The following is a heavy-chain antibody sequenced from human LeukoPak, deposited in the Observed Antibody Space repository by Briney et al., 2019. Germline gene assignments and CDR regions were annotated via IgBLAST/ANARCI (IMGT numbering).Heavy chain of an antibody. CDR3: ARAVQVTTGGLFDY. CDR1: GGTFSNYA. Sequence: ASVKVSCKASGGTFSNYAISWVRQAPGQGPEWMGGIIPIFDTPNFAQKFQGRVTITADKSTSTAYMELSRLRSEDTAVYYCARAVQVTTGGLFDYWGQGTLVTVSS. D-gene: IGHD4-17*01. CDR2: IIPIFDTP. J-gene: IGHJ4*02. V-gene: IGHV1-69*06.